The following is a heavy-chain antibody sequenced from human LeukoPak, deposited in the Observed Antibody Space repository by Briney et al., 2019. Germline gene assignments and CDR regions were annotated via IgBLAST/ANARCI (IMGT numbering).Heavy chain of an antibody. CDR1: GFTFSNYA. CDR2: ISGLGGGT. Sequence: PGGSLRLSCAGSGFTFSNYAMSWVRQGPGKGLEWVSTISGLGGGTYYADSVKGRFTVSRDNSKKTLYLQMNSLRAEDAAVFYCTKFTRGYSGNYPYYYYGMDVWGQGTTVTVSS. CDR3: TKFTRGYSGNYPYYYYGMDV. J-gene: IGHJ6*02. V-gene: IGHV3-23*01. D-gene: IGHD1-26*01.